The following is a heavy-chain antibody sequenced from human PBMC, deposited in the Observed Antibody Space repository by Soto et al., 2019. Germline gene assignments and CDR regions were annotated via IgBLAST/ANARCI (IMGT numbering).Heavy chain of an antibody. Sequence: GGSLRLSCAASGFAFSSYSMNWVRQAPGKGLEWVSSISSSSSYIYYADSVKGRFTISRDNAKNSLYLQMNSLRAEDTAVYYCARDIVLMALDYWGQGTLVTVSS. CDR2: ISSSSSYI. J-gene: IGHJ4*02. CDR3: ARDIVLMALDY. V-gene: IGHV3-21*01. D-gene: IGHD2-8*01. CDR1: GFAFSSYS.